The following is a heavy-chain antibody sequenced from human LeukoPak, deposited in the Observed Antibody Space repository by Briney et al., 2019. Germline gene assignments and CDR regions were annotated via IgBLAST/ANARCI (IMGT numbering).Heavy chain of an antibody. CDR2: ISSSGGTI. Sequence: PGGTLRLSCAASGFTFSSSEMNWVRQAPGKGLEWVSYISSSGGTISYADSVKGRFTISRDNAKHSLYLQMNSLRAEDTAIYYCARSGQHLFHFWGQETLVTVS. CDR3: ARSGQHLFHF. CDR1: GFTFSSSE. V-gene: IGHV3-48*03. J-gene: IGHJ4*02. D-gene: IGHD6-13*01.